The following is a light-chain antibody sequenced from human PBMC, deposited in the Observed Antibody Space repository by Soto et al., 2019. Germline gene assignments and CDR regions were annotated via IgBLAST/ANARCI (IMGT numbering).Light chain of an antibody. J-gene: IGLJ1*01. V-gene: IGLV2-14*01. CDR1: SSDFGDSTY. CDR2: DVN. Sequence: SALTHPASVSRSPGQSITVSCTGTSSDFGDSTYVSWYQQHPGKAPRLIIYDVNNRPSGVAARFSASRSGNTASLTISGLQAEDEADYYCTSYTRSGLYVFGTGTKVTVL. CDR3: TSYTRSGLYV.